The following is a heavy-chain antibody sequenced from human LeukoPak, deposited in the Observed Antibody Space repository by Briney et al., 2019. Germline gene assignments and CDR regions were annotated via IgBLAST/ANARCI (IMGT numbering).Heavy chain of an antibody. V-gene: IGHV1-46*03. CDR2: INPSVGST. J-gene: IGHJ4*02. CDR3: ARDLGGYSYGPYFDY. Sequence: GASVKVSCKASGYTFTSYYRHWVRQAPGQGLEGMGIINPSVGSTSYAQKFQGRVTMTRDTSTSTVYMELSSLRSEDTAVYYCARDLGGYSYGPYFDYWGQGNLVTVSS. CDR1: GYTFTSYY. D-gene: IGHD5-18*01.